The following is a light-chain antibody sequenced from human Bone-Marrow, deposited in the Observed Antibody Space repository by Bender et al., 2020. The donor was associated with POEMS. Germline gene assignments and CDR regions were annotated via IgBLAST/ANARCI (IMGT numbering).Light chain of an antibody. J-gene: IGLJ2*01. CDR2: EDS. Sequence: SYELTQPPSVSVSPGQTASITCSGDILGDKNACWFQQKPGQSPVLVIYEDSKRPSGIPERFSGSHSGSTATLTISGTQAVDEADYYCQAWDSHLVFGGGTKVTVL. V-gene: IGLV3-1*01. CDR1: ILGDKN. CDR3: QAWDSHLV.